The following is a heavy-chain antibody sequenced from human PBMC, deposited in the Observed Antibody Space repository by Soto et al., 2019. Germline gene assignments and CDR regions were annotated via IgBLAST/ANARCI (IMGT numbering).Heavy chain of an antibody. Sequence: GGSLRLSCEASGFRFNSYSMNWVRQAPQKGLEWVSLIDARSNYIYYADSVKGRFTISRDNARNSLYLQMDSLRAEDTAVYYCVRENEMAGSTSAFEYWGQGTPVTVSS. J-gene: IGHJ4*02. CDR1: GFRFNSYS. D-gene: IGHD6-19*01. CDR3: VRENEMAGSTSAFEY. CDR2: IDARSNYI. V-gene: IGHV3-21*06.